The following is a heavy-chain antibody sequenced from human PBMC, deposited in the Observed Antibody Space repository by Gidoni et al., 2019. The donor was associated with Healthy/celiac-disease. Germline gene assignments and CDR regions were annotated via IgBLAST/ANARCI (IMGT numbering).Heavy chain of an antibody. CDR1: GFTFSSYE. V-gene: IGHV3-48*03. CDR2: ISISGSAI. CDR3: ARATTIVGVVHDY. J-gene: IGHJ4*02. Sequence: EVQLVDSGGGLVQPGGPLRLPCAAFGFTFSSYEMTWVHRAPGRGLEWVTSISISGSAIYYADSVKGRFTTSRDNAKNSLYLQMNSLRAEDTAVYYCARATTIVGVVHDYWGQGTLVTVSS. D-gene: IGHD3-3*01.